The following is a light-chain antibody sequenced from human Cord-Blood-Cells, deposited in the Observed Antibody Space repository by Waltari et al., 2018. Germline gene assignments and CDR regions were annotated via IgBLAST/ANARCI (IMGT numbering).Light chain of an antibody. Sequence: QSALTQPASVSGSPGQSITISCTGTSSDVGGYNYVSWYQQHPGKAPKLMIYEDSKRPSGVSNRFSGSKSGNTASLTISGLQAEDEADYYCSSYTSSSTYVFGTGTKVTVL. V-gene: IGLV2-14*01. CDR1: SSDVGGYNY. J-gene: IGLJ1*01. CDR3: SSYTSSSTYV. CDR2: EDS.